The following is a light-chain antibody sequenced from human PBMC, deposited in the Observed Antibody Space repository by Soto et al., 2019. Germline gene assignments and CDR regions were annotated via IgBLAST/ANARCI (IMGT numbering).Light chain of an antibody. Sequence: DIVMTQSPLSLPVTPGEPASISCRSSQSLLQSNGYTYLDWYVQKPGQSPQVLIFLVSNRASGGPDRFSGSGSGTYFTLQISRVEAEDVGVYYCMQAVQTPLTFGGGTKVEIK. CDR3: MQAVQTPLT. CDR1: QSLLQSNGYTY. CDR2: LVS. V-gene: IGKV2-28*01. J-gene: IGKJ4*01.